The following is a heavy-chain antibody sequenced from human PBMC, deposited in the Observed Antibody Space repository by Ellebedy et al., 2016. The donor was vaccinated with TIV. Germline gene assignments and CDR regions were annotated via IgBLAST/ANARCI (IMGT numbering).Heavy chain of an antibody. D-gene: IGHD3-22*01. CDR1: GFTFSTYS. V-gene: IGHV3-21*01. CDR3: ARDIQNYDPKGAFDI. CDR2: ISSGGSHT. J-gene: IGHJ3*02. Sequence: GESLKISCAASGFTFSTYSMNWVRQAPGKGLEWVSSISSGGSHTYYADSVKGRFTISRDSAKNSLYLDMDSLRAEDTAVYYCARDIQNYDPKGAFDIWGQGTMVTVSS.